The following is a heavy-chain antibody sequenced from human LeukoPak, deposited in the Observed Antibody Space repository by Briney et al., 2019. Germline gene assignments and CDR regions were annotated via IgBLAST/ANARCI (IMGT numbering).Heavy chain of an antibody. CDR3: ARVLDYDILTGYGDAFDI. CDR1: GYSIGSGYY. V-gene: IGHV4-38-2*02. J-gene: IGHJ3*02. D-gene: IGHD3-9*01. CDR2: IHHSGST. Sequence: PSETLSLTCTVSGYSIGSGYYWGWIRQPPGKGLEWIGSIHHSGSTYYNPSLKSRVTISVDTSKNQFSLKLTSVTAADTAVYYCARVLDYDILTGYGDAFDIWGQGTMVTVSS.